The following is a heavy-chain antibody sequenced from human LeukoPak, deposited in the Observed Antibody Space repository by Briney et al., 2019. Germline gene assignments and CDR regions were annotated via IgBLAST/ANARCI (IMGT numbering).Heavy chain of an antibody. J-gene: IGHJ4*02. CDR1: GGSISSGTYY. D-gene: IGHD5-18*01. V-gene: IGHV4-61*09. CDR3: AKAGYSYGLSY. Sequence: SETLSLTCSVSGGSISSGTYYWNWIRQPAGKGLEWIGHIYTSGSTNYNPSLKSRVTISVDTSKNQFSLRLSSVTAADTAVYYCAKAGYSYGLSYWGQGTLVTVSS. CDR2: IYTSGST.